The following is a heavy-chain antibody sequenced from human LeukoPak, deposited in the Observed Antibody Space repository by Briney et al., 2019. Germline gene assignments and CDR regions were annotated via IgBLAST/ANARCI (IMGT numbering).Heavy chain of an antibody. CDR3: ARVSSSSWFVDY. CDR2: ISSGSSYI. V-gene: IGHV3-21*01. J-gene: IGHJ4*02. CDR1: GFTFSSYS. D-gene: IGHD6-13*01. Sequence: GGSLRLSCAASGFTFSSYSMNWVRQAPGKGLEWGSSISSGSSYIYYADSVKGRFTISRDNAKNSLYLQMNSLRAEDTAVYYCARVSSSSWFVDYWGQGTLVTVSS.